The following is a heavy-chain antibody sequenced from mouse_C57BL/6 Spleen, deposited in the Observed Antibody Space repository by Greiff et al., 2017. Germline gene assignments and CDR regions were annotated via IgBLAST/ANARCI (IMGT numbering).Heavy chain of an antibody. V-gene: IGHV5-9-1*02. CDR2: ISSGGDYI. D-gene: IGHD1-1*01. CDR3: TRECYGSSPYAMDY. Sequence: DVHLVESGEGLVKPGGSLKLSCAASGFTFSSYAMSWVRQTPEKRLEWVAYISSGGDYIYYADTVKGRFTISRDNARNTRYLQMSSLKSEDTAMYYCTRECYGSSPYAMDYWGQGTSVTVSS. CDR1: GFTFSSYA. J-gene: IGHJ4*01.